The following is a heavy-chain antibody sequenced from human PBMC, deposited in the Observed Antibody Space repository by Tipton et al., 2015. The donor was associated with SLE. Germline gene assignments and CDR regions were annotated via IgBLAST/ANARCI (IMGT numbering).Heavy chain of an antibody. D-gene: IGHD4-11*01. CDR2: IYYSGST. Sequence: GLVKPSETLSLTCTVSGGSISGSRNYWGWIRQSPGKGLEWIGNIYYSGSTYYNPSLKSRVTISVETSKNQFSLKLSSVTAADTAVYYCARRSDDYSNWFDPWGQGTLVTVSS. CDR3: ARRSDDYSNWFDP. J-gene: IGHJ5*02. V-gene: IGHV4-39*07. CDR1: GGSISGSRNY.